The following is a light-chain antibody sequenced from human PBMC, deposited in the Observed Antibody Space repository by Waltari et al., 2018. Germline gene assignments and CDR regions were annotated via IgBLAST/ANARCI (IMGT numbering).Light chain of an antibody. V-gene: IGKV1-12*01. Sequence: DILLTQSPSSVSASVGDRVTISCRARQNIDTGLAWYQQNPGKAPKLLIYATSSLQSGVPSRFSGTGSETEFTLSISSLQPDDFATYYCQQASSFLLTFGQGTRLEI. CDR1: QNIDTG. CDR2: ATS. CDR3: QQASSFLLT. J-gene: IGKJ5*01.